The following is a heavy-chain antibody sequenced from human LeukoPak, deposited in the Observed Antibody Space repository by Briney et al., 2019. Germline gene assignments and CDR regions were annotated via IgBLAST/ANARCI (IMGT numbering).Heavy chain of an antibody. J-gene: IGHJ4*02. Sequence: QTGGSLRLSCAASGFTFGSYWMSWVRQAPGKGLEWVANIKQDGSEKYYVDSVKGRFTISRDNAKNSLYLQMNSLRAEDTAVYYCASYYYDSSVLFDYWGQGTLVTVSS. D-gene: IGHD3-22*01. V-gene: IGHV3-7*01. CDR2: IKQDGSEK. CDR3: ASYYYDSSVLFDY. CDR1: GFTFGSYW.